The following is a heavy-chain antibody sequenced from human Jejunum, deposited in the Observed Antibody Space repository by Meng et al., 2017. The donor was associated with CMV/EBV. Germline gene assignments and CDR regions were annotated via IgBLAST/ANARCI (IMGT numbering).Heavy chain of an antibody. D-gene: IGHD3-3*01. CDR3: ARDNLPYYDFWSGSSNNYYHGMDV. V-gene: IGHV4-39*06. J-gene: IGHJ6*02. Sequence: GLIRPPPGKGLEWIGSMYYSETTYYNPSLKSRVTISLDASKNQFTLRLSSVTAVDTAMYYCARDNLPYYDFWSGSSNNYYHGMDVWGQGTTVTVSS. CDR2: MYYSETT.